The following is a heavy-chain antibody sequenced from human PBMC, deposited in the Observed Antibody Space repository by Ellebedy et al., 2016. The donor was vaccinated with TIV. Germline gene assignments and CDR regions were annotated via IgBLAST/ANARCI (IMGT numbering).Heavy chain of an antibody. CDR1: GYSFNDYG. CDR2: ISAYNGNT. V-gene: IGHV1-18*01. D-gene: IGHD6-19*01. J-gene: IGHJ4*02. Sequence: AASVKVSCKASGYSFNDYGLSWVRQAPGQGLEWMGWISAYNGNTNYAQKFQGRVTMATDTSTRTAYMELRSLRSDDTAVYYCARDLRYSSGWSSWYFDYWGQGTLVTVSS. CDR3: ARDLRYSSGWSSWYFDY.